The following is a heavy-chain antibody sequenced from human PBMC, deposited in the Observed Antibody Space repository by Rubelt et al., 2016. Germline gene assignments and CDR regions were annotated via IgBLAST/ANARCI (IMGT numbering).Heavy chain of an antibody. Sequence: QVQLQESGPGLVKPSETLSLTSTVSGGSISSYYWSWIRQPPGKGLEWIGYIYYSGSTNYNPSLKSRVTISVDTSKNQFSLKLSSVTAADTAVYYCARDTTKYYCDYWGQGTLVTVSS. D-gene: IGHD1-14*01. V-gene: IGHV4-59*01. CDR2: IYYSGST. J-gene: IGHJ4*02. CDR1: GGSISSYY. CDR3: ARDTTKYYCDY.